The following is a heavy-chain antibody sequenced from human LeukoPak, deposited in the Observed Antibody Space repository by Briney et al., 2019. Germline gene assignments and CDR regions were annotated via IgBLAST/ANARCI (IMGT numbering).Heavy chain of an antibody. Sequence: SGGSLRLSCAASGFIFSNYAMHWVRQAPGKGLEWVALISSDGSKIYYADSVKGRFTISRDNSRNTLYLQMNSLRAEDSAVYYCAKTNYYDTTDDKPYTTHFDYWGQGALVTVSS. CDR3: AKTNYYDTTDDKPYTTHFDY. J-gene: IGHJ4*02. D-gene: IGHD3-22*01. CDR2: ISSDGSKI. CDR1: GFIFSNYA. V-gene: IGHV3-30*04.